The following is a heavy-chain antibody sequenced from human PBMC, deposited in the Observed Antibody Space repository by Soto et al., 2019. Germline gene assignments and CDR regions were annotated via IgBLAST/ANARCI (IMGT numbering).Heavy chain of an antibody. CDR2: ISYDGSNK. D-gene: IGHD3-22*01. CDR1: GFTFSSYA. Sequence: GGSLRLSCAASGFTFSSYAMHWVRQAPGKGLEWVAVISYDGSNKYYADPVKGRFTISRDNSKNTLYLQMNSLRAEDTAVYYCAKDLVTYYSDTSGPWGWFDPWGQGTLVTVSS. J-gene: IGHJ5*02. V-gene: IGHV3-30-3*01. CDR3: AKDLVTYYSDTSGPWGWFDP.